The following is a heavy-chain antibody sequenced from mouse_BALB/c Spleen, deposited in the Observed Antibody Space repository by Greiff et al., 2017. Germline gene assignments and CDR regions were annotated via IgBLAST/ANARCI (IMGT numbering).Heavy chain of an antibody. CDR3: ARVYYDYDKGDYYAMDY. V-gene: IGHV2-4-1*01. D-gene: IGHD2-4*01. Sequence: VNVVESGPGLVQPSQSLSITCTVSGFSLTSYGVHWVRQSPGKGLEWLGVIWSGGSTDYNAAFISRLSISKDNSKSQVFFKMNSLQADDTAIYYCARVYYDYDKGDYYAMDYWGQGTSVTVSS. CDR1: GFSLTSYG. CDR2: IWSGGST. J-gene: IGHJ4*01.